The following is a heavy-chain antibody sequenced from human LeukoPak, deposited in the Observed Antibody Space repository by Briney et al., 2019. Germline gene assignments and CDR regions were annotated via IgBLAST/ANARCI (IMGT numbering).Heavy chain of an antibody. J-gene: IGHJ6*02. V-gene: IGHV3-23*01. Sequence: GGSLRLSCAASGFTFSSYAMSRVRQAPGKGLEWVSAISGSGGSTYYADSVKGRFTISRDNSKNTLYLQMNSLRAEDTAVYYCAKDLKDYYYGMDVWGQGTTVTVSS. CDR3: AKDLKDYYYGMDV. CDR1: GFTFSSYA. CDR2: ISGSGGST.